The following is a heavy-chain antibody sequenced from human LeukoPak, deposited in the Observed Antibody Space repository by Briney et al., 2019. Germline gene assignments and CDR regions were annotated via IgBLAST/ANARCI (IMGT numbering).Heavy chain of an antibody. CDR2: IYYSGST. CDR3: ARVTLVADANYYGMDV. J-gene: IGHJ6*04. CDR1: GDSISGYY. V-gene: IGHV4-59*13. Sequence: SETLSLTCTVCGDSISGYYWSWIRQPPGQGLECIGHIYYSGSTAYNPSLKSRVTISVDTSRNQFSLRLSSVTAADRAVYYCARVTLVADANYYGMDVWGKGTTVTVSS. D-gene: IGHD2-15*01.